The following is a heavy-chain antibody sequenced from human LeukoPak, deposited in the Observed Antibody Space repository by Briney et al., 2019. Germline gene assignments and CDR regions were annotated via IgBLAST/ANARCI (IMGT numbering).Heavy chain of an antibody. Sequence: SETLSLTCTVSGGSISSYYWSWIRQPLGKGLEWIGYIYYSGSTNYNPSLKSRVTISVDTSKNQFSLKLSSVTAADTVVYYCARGIVATYFDYWGQGTLVTVSS. D-gene: IGHD5-12*01. J-gene: IGHJ4*02. CDR1: GGSISSYY. CDR2: IYYSGST. V-gene: IGHV4-59*01. CDR3: ARGIVATYFDY.